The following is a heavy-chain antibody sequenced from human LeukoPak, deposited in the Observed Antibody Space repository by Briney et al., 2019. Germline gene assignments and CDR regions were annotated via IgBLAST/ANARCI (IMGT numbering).Heavy chain of an antibody. Sequence: PGGSLRLSCVASGFTFSTFAMIWVRQPPGKGLEWVSSIFPSGGEIHYADSVRGRFTISRDNSKSTLSLQMNSLRVEDTAIYYCAKGDPYYYDSSGYLGDQTFDYWGQGTLVTVSS. CDR1: GFTFSTFA. J-gene: IGHJ4*02. CDR2: IFPSGGEI. CDR3: AKGDPYYYDSSGYLGDQTFDY. V-gene: IGHV3-23*01. D-gene: IGHD3-22*01.